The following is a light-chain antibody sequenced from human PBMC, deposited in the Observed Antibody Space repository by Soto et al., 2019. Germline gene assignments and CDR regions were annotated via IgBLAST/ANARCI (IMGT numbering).Light chain of an antibody. Sequence: QSALTQPASVSGSPGQSITISCAGTSSDVGGYNLVSWYQQHPGKAPKLMIYEDNERPSGVSDRFSGSTSDNTPSLTISGLQADDEADYYCCSYAGHSTYVFAAGTKLTVL. J-gene: IGLJ1*01. CDR1: SSDVGGYNL. CDR3: CSYAGHSTYV. V-gene: IGLV2-23*01. CDR2: EDN.